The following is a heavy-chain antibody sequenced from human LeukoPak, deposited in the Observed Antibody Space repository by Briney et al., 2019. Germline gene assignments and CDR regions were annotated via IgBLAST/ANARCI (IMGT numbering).Heavy chain of an antibody. CDR1: GFTFSSYA. D-gene: IGHD3-10*01. CDR3: AKVPTDYYGSGSYLQA. CDR2: ISGSGGST. Sequence: PGGSLRLSCAASGFTFSSYAMSWVRQAPGKGLEWVSAISGSGGSTYYAGSVKGRFTISRDNSKNTLYLQMNSLRAEDTAVYYCAKVPTDYYGSGSYLQAWGQGTLVTVSS. V-gene: IGHV3-23*01. J-gene: IGHJ4*02.